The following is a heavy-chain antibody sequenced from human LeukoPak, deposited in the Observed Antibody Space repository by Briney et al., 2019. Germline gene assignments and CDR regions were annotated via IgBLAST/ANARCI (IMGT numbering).Heavy chain of an antibody. J-gene: IGHJ4*02. CDR1: GYTFTSYG. Sequence: EASVKVSCKASGYTFTSYGISWVRQAPGQGLEWMGWISAYNGNTDYAQKLQGRVTMTTDTSTSTAYMELRSLRSDGTAVYYCARVGYCSSTSCYAGADYWGQGTLVTVSS. CDR3: ARVGYCSSTSCYAGADY. CDR2: ISAYNGNT. V-gene: IGHV1-18*01. D-gene: IGHD2-2*01.